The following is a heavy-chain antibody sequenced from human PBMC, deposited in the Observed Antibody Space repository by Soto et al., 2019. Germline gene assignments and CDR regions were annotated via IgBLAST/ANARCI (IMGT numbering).Heavy chain of an antibody. D-gene: IGHD3-3*01. CDR1: GGSFSGYY. J-gene: IGHJ5*02. V-gene: IGHV4-34*01. CDR2: INHSGST. Sequence: SETLSLTCAVYGGSFSGYYWSWIRQPPGKGLEWIGEINHSGSTNYNPSLKSRVTISVDTSKNQFSLKLSSVTAADTAVYYCARGARNYDFWSGYHRHNWFDPWGQGTLVTDSS. CDR3: ARGARNYDFWSGYHRHNWFDP.